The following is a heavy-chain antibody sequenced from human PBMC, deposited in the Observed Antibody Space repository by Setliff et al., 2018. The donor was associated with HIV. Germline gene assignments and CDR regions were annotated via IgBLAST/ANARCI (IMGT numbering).Heavy chain of an antibody. Sequence: GGSLRLSCAASGFTFDDYAMHWVRQAPGKGLEWVSGISWNSGSIGYADSVKGRFTISRDNSKNTLYLQMNSLRAEDTAVYYCAKDRYSSGWSPLDYWGQGTLVTVSS. V-gene: IGHV3-9*01. CDR3: AKDRYSSGWSPLDY. CDR1: GFTFDDYA. D-gene: IGHD6-19*01. CDR2: ISWNSGSI. J-gene: IGHJ4*02.